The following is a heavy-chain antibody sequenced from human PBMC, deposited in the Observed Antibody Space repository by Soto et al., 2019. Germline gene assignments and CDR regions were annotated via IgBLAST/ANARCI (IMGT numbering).Heavy chain of an antibody. J-gene: IGHJ4*02. D-gene: IGHD2-2*01. V-gene: IGHV3-23*01. Sequence: GGSLRLSCAASGFTFSSYAMSWVRQAPGKGLEWVSAISGSGGSTYYADSVKGRFTISRDNSKNTLYLQMNSLRAEDTAVYYCAKLQRVVVVPAAMRTFDYWGQGTLVTVSS. CDR3: AKLQRVVVVPAAMRTFDY. CDR2: ISGSGGST. CDR1: GFTFSSYA.